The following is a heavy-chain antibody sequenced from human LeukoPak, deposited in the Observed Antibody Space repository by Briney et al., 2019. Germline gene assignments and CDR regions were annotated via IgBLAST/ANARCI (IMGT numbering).Heavy chain of an antibody. V-gene: IGHV3-30-3*01. CDR1: GFTFSSYA. Sequence: GESLRLSCAASGFTFSSYAMHWVRQAPGKGLEWVAVISYDGSNKYYADSVKGRFTISRDNSKNTLYLQMNSLRAEDTAVYYCARDGPYSGSPYYGMDVWGQGTTVTVSS. CDR3: ARDGPYSGSPYYGMDV. CDR2: ISYDGSNK. J-gene: IGHJ6*02. D-gene: IGHD1-26*01.